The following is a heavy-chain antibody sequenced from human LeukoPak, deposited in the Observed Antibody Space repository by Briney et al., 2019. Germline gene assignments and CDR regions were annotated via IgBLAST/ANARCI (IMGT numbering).Heavy chain of an antibody. Sequence: SVKVSCKASGGTFSSYALSWMRQAPGRGLEWMGRVIPMFDVTDYAQKFQGRVAITADTSTGTAYMELSSMTSDDTAMNYCARDPALEGTEDYRDFGGVESVDAFDVWGQGTMVTVFS. V-gene: IGHV1-69*17. CDR2: VIPMFDVT. D-gene: IGHD4-23*01. CDR1: GGTFSSYA. CDR3: ARDPALEGTEDYRDFGGVESVDAFDV. J-gene: IGHJ3*01.